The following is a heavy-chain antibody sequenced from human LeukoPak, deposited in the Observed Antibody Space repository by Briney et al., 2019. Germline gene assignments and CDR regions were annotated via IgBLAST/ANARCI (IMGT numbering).Heavy chain of an antibody. CDR2: IYHSGST. J-gene: IGHJ3*02. Sequence: SGTLSLTCAVSGGSISSSNWWSWVRQPPGKGLEWIGEIYHSGSTNYNPSLKSRVTISVDKSKNQFSLKLSSVAAADTAVYYCARDKRWFGELLGNAFDIWGQGTVVTVSS. V-gene: IGHV4-4*02. CDR3: ARDKRWFGELLGNAFDI. D-gene: IGHD3-10*01. CDR1: GGSISSSNW.